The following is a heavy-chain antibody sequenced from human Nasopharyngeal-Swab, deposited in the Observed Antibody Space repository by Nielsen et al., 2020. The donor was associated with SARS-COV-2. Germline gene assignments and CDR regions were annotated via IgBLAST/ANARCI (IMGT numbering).Heavy chain of an antibody. CDR3: ATTQYYYDSSGYYSFDY. D-gene: IGHD3-22*01. J-gene: IGHJ4*02. V-gene: IGHV1-24*01. CDR2: FDPEDGGT. Sequence: WVRQAPGQGLEWMGGFDPEDGGTIYAQKFQGRVTMTEDTSTDTAYMELSSLRSEDTAVYYCATTQYYYDSSGYYSFDYWGQGTLVTVSS.